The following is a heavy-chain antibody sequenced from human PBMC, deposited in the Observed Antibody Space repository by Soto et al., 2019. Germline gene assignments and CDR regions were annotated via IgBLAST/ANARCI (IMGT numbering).Heavy chain of an antibody. CDR1: GFTFSSYA. CDR2: ISNDGNNK. CDR3: ARVAATKFGMDV. J-gene: IGHJ6*02. V-gene: IGHV3-30*04. D-gene: IGHD6-13*01. Sequence: GGSLRLSCAASGFTFSSYAMHWVRQAPGKGLEWVAVISNDGNNKDYADTVKGRFPISRDNSKNTLYLEMNSLTTEDTAVYYCARVAATKFGMDVWGQGTTVTVS.